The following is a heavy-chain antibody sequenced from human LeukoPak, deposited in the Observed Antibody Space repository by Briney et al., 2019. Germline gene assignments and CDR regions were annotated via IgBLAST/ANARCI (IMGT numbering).Heavy chain of an antibody. CDR3: VSFYETY. D-gene: IGHD2/OR15-2a*01. Sequence: GGSLRLSCAASGNYWMHWVRQAPGKGLVWVSHINSDGSWASYADSVKGRFTISKDNAKNTVYLQMDSLRAEDTAVYYCVSFYETYWGRGTLVTVSS. V-gene: IGHV3-74*01. CDR2: INSDGSWA. CDR1: GNYW. J-gene: IGHJ4*02.